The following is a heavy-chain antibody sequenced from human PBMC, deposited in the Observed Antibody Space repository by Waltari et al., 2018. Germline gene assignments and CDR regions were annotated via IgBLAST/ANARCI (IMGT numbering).Heavy chain of an antibody. Sequence: AASGFTFSSYAMHWVRQAPGKGLEWVAVISYDGSNKYYADSVKGRFTISRDNSKNTLYLQMNSLRAEDTAVYYCARDSIRGRAAAGDRTYGMDVWGQGTTVTVSS. D-gene: IGHD6-13*01. V-gene: IGHV3-30-3*01. CDR1: GFTFSSYA. CDR3: ARDSIRGRAAAGDRTYGMDV. J-gene: IGHJ6*02. CDR2: ISYDGSNK.